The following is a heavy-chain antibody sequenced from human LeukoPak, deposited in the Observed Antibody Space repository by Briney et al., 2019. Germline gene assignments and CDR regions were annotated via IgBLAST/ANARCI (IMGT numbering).Heavy chain of an antibody. CDR1: ADSFTSYW. CDR3: ARHPGGISWSHFDY. J-gene: IGHJ4*02. CDR2: IFPGDSDT. Sequence: GESLQISCKGSADSFTSYWIGWVRQMPGKGLEWMGIIFPGDSDTIYSPSFQGQVTISADKSISTAYLQWSSLKASDTAMYYCARHPGGISWSHFDYWGQGTLVTVSS. D-gene: IGHD6-13*01. V-gene: IGHV5-51*01.